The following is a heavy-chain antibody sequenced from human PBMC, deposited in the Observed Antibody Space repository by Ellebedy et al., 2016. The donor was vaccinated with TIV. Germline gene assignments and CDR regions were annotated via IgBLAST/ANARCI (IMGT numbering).Heavy chain of an antibody. V-gene: IGHV3-48*02. CDR2: ISSSSRII. Sequence: GGSLRLSXAASGFSFSIYSMNWVRQAPGKGLEWVSYISSSSRIIYYADSVKGRFTISRDDAENSLYLQMNSLRDEDTALYYCARGGAGFDSMNRELSFDSWGQGTLVIVSS. D-gene: IGHD1-26*01. CDR1: GFSFSIYS. CDR3: ARGGAGFDSMNRELSFDS. J-gene: IGHJ4*02.